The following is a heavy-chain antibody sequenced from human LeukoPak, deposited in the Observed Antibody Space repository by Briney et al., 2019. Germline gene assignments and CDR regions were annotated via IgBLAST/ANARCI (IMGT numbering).Heavy chain of an antibody. D-gene: IGHD1-14*01. J-gene: IGHJ6*02. CDR1: GGSISSYY. CDR2: IYTSGST. V-gene: IGHV4-4*07. CDR3: ARVIDRGVYYYYYGMDV. Sequence: SETLSLTCTVSGGSISSYYLSWIRQPAGKGLEWIGRIYTSGSTNYNPSLKSRVTMSVDTSKNQFSLKLSSVTAADTAVYYCARVIDRGVYYYYYGMDVWGQGTTVTVSS.